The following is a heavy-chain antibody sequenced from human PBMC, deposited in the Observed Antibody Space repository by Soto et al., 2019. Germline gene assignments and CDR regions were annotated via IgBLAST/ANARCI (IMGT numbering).Heavy chain of an antibody. J-gene: IGHJ4*02. CDR1: GFTFSSYW. CDR3: ARDTEWELPVGLFDY. CDR2: IKQDGSEK. D-gene: IGHD1-26*01. V-gene: IGHV3-7*03. Sequence: EVQLVESGGGLVQPGGSLRLSCAASGFTFSSYWMSWVRQAPGKGLEWVANIKQDGSEKYYVDSVKGRFTISRDNAKNSLYLQMNSLRAEDTAVYYCARDTEWELPVGLFDYWGQGTLVTVSS.